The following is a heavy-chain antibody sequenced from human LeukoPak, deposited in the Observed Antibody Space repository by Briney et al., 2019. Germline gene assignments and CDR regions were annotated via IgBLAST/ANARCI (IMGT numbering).Heavy chain of an antibody. J-gene: IGHJ4*02. CDR3: ATQFLGFGELQTILDY. D-gene: IGHD3-10*01. Sequence: PSETLSLPRTVSGYSLSSVYSRAGTRPPPGKGLGWIERIYHSGSTYYNPSLKSRVTISVDTSKNQFSLELISVTAADTAAYYCATQFLGFGELQTILDYWGQGTLVTVSS. CDR1: GYSLSSVYS. V-gene: IGHV4-38-2*02. CDR2: IYHSGST.